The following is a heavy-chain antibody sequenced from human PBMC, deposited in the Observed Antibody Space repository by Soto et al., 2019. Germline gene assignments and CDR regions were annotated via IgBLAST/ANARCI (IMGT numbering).Heavy chain of an antibody. V-gene: IGHV4-39*01. CDR2: IYYSGST. CDR3: ARHKQLVWFDP. CDR1: GGSISSSSYY. J-gene: IGHJ5*02. D-gene: IGHD6-6*01. Sequence: SETLSLTCTVSGGSISSSSYYWGWIRQPPGKGLEWIGSIYYSGSTYYNPSLKSRVTISVDTSKNQFSLKLSSVTAADTAVYYCARHKQLVWFDPWGQGTLVTVSS.